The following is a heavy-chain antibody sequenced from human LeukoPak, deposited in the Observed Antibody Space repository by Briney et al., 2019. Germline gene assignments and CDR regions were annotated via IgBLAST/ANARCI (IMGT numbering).Heavy chain of an antibody. CDR2: ISGSGGST. CDR1: GFTFSSYG. D-gene: IGHD3-10*01. Sequence: GGTLRLSCAASGFTFSSYGMSWVRQAPGKGLEWVSAISGSGGSTYYADSVKGRFTISRDNSKNTLYLQMNSLRAEDTAVYYCAKGLDMVRGLIFGRFDYWGQGTLVTVSS. V-gene: IGHV3-23*01. J-gene: IGHJ4*02. CDR3: AKGLDMVRGLIFGRFDY.